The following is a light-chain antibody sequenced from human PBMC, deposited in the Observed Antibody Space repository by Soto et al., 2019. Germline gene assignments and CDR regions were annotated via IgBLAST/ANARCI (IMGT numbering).Light chain of an antibody. Sequence: DVQMTQTPSSLSASVEDRVILTCRASQSIGYWLAWYQQKPGKAPKLLIYKASSLESGVPTRFSGTGSGTEFTLAISSLQPDDFATYYCQQYNSNSHRTFGGGTKVDIK. CDR1: QSIGYW. J-gene: IGKJ4*01. CDR2: KAS. V-gene: IGKV1-5*03. CDR3: QQYNSNSHRT.